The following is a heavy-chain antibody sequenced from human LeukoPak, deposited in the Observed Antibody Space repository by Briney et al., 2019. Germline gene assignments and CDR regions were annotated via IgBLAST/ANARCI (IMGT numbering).Heavy chain of an antibody. J-gene: IGHJ4*02. Sequence: PSETLSLTCAVYGGSFSGYYWSWIRQPPGKGLEWIGEINHSGSTNYNPSLKSRVTISVDTSKNQFSLKLSSVTAADTAVYYCARRCGGDCYDYWGQGTLVTVSS. CDR2: INHSGST. D-gene: IGHD2-21*01. V-gene: IGHV4-34*01. CDR3: ARRCGGDCYDY. CDR1: GGSFSGYY.